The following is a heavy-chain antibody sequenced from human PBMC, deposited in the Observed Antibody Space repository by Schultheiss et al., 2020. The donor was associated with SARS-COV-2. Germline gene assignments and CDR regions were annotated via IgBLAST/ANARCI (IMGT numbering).Heavy chain of an antibody. CDR1: GGSISSGSYY. J-gene: IGHJ6*02. D-gene: IGHD3-3*01. Sequence: SETLSITCTVSGGSISSGSYYWSWIRQPAGKGLEWIGRIYTSGSTNYNPSLKSRVTISVDTSKNQFSLKLSSVTAADTAVYYCAREYYDFWSGYYAGPVGYYYYGMDVWGQGTTVTVSS. CDR3: AREYYDFWSGYYAGPVGYYYYGMDV. CDR2: IYTSGST. V-gene: IGHV4-61*02.